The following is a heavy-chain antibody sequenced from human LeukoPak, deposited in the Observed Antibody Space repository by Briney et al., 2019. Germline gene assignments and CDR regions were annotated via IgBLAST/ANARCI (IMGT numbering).Heavy chain of an antibody. CDR3: ARGVNVDTAMVFPANNWFDP. Sequence: SETLSLTCTVSGGSISSGSYYWSWIRQPAGKGLEWIGRIYTSGSTNYNPSLKSRVTISVDKSKNQFSLKLSSVTAADTAVYYCARGVNVDTAMVFPANNWFDPWGQGTLVTVSS. D-gene: IGHD5-18*01. CDR2: IYTSGST. J-gene: IGHJ5*02. V-gene: IGHV4-61*02. CDR1: GGSISSGSYY.